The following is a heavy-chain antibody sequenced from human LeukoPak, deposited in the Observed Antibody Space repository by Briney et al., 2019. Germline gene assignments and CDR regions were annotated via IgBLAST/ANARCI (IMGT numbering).Heavy chain of an antibody. D-gene: IGHD4-17*01. CDR1: GGSFSGYY. J-gene: IGHJ4*02. CDR2: INHSGSA. CDR3: ARGQGTVTTH. Sequence: SETLSLTCAVSGGSFSGYYWTWIRQPPGKGLEWIGEINHSGSANYNPSLKSRVTISLDTSKNQFSLKLSSVTAADTAVYYCARGQGTVTTHWGQGTLVTVSP. V-gene: IGHV4-34*01.